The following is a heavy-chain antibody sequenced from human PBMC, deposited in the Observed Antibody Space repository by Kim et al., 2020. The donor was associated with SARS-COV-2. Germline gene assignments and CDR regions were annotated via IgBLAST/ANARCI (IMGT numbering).Heavy chain of an antibody. Sequence: SETLSLTCDDNGESHVGNPWTWFRQSSGKGLEWIGEIDQSGSTNYNPSLKSRVTISADTSKNHFSLKLSSVTAADTAVYYCARGRGGITMIVVVITAAEYYFDSWGQGTPVTVSS. CDR2: IDQSGST. CDR3: ARGRGGITMIVVVITAAEYYFDS. D-gene: IGHD3-22*01. J-gene: IGHJ4*02. V-gene: IGHV4-34*01. CDR1: GESHVGNP.